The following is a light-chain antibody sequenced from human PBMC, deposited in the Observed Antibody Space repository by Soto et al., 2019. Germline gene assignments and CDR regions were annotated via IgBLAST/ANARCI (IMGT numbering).Light chain of an antibody. CDR3: QQYNSYPWT. V-gene: IGKV1-5*01. CDR2: HAS. J-gene: IGKJ1*01. Sequence: DIQMTQSPSTLSASVGDRVTISCRASQSISSWLAWYQQKPGKGPRFLIYHASSLESGVPSRFSGSGSRTEFTLTISSLQPDDFATYYCQQYNSYPWTFGQGTKVEIK. CDR1: QSISSW.